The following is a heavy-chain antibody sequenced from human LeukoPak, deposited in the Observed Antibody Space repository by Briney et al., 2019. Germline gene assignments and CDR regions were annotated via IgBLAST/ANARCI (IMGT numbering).Heavy chain of an antibody. CDR2: IYYSGST. CDR1: GGSISSSYYY. Sequence: PSETLSLTCTVSGGSISSSYYYWGWIRQPPGKGLEWIGTIYYSGSTYYNPSLKSRVTISVDTSANQFSLKLSSVTAPDTAVYYCARHEDRNWYFGHWGQGTLVTVSS. J-gene: IGHJ4*02. CDR3: ARHEDRNWYFGH. D-gene: IGHD1-1*01. V-gene: IGHV4-39*01.